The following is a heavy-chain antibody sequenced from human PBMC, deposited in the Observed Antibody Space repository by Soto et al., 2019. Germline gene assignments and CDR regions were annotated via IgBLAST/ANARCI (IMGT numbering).Heavy chain of an antibody. CDR2: ISYDGSNK. CDR3: ARDGPEDYYYGMDV. CDR1: GFTFSSCA. Sequence: QVQLVESGGGVVQPGRSLRLSCAASGFTFSSCAMHWVRQAPGKGLEWVAVISYDGSNKYYADSVKGRFTISRDNSKNTLYLQMNSLRAEDTAVYYCARDGPEDYYYGMDVWGQGTTVTVSS. V-gene: IGHV3-30-3*01. J-gene: IGHJ6*02.